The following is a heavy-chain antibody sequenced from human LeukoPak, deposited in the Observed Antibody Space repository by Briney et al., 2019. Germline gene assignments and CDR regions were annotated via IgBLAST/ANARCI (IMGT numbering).Heavy chain of an antibody. Sequence: ASVKVSCKVSGYTLTELSMHWVRQAPGKGLEWMGGFDPEDGETIYAQKFQGRVTMTEDTSTDTAYMELSSLRSEDTAVYYCATFERYSNGWSGTSFDYWGQGTLVTVSS. CDR1: GYTLTELS. V-gene: IGHV1-24*01. CDR2: FDPEDGET. D-gene: IGHD6-19*01. CDR3: ATFERYSNGWSGTSFDY. J-gene: IGHJ4*02.